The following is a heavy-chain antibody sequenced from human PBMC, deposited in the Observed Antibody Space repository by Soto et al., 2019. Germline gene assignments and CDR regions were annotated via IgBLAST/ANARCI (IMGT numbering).Heavy chain of an antibody. CDR2: INAGNGNT. J-gene: IGHJ6*03. V-gene: IGHV1-3*01. Sequence: QVQLVQSGAEVKKPGASVKVSCKASGYTFTSYAMHWVRQAPGQRLEWMGWINAGNGNTKYSQKCQGRVTITRDTSASTAYMELSSLSSEDTAVYYCARGPQRPHGWGYYYYYYMDVWGKGTTVTVSS. CDR3: ARGPQRPHGWGYYYYYYMDV. D-gene: IGHD2-2*01. CDR1: GYTFTSYA.